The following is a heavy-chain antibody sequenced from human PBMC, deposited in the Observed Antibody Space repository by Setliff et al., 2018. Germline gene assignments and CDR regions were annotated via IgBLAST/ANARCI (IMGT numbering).Heavy chain of an antibody. CDR3: ASVVEDYYDSSGYFLPSYYFDY. CDR2: IYYSGST. D-gene: IGHD3-22*01. Sequence: SETLSLTCTVSGGSISSSSYYWGWIRQPPGKGLEWIGSIYYSGSTYYNPSLKSRVTISVDTSKNQFSLMLSSVTAADTAVYYCASVVEDYYDSSGYFLPSYYFDYWGQGTLVTVSS. V-gene: IGHV4-39*07. CDR1: GGSISSSSYY. J-gene: IGHJ4*02.